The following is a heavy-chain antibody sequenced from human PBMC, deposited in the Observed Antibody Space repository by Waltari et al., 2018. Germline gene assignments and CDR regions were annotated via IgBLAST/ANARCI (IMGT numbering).Heavy chain of an antibody. CDR1: GFTFSNAW. D-gene: IGHD3-16*02. V-gene: IGHV3-15*01. J-gene: IGHJ4*02. Sequence: EVQLVESGGGLVKPGGSLRLSCAASGFTFSNAWMSWVRQAPGKGLEWVGRIKSKTDGGTTDYAAPVKGRFTISRDDSKNTLYLQMNSLKTEDTAVYYCTTDLFGQDYVWGSYRYDYWGQGTLVTVSS. CDR3: TTDLFGQDYVWGSYRYDY. CDR2: IKSKTDGGTT.